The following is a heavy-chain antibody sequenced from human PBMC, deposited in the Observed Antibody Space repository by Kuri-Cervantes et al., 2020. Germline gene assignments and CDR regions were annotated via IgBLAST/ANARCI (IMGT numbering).Heavy chain of an antibody. D-gene: IGHD2-2*01. J-gene: IGHJ4*02. CDR3: ARIKGYCSSTSCAYNPRGDY. Sequence: ASVKVSCKASGYTFTSYDINWVRQAPGQGLEWMGWISAYNGNTNYAQKLQGRVTMTTDTSTSTAYMELRSLRSDDTAVYYCARIKGYCSSTSCAYNPRGDYWGQGTLVTVSS. CDR1: GYTFTSYD. CDR2: ISAYNGNT. V-gene: IGHV1-18*01.